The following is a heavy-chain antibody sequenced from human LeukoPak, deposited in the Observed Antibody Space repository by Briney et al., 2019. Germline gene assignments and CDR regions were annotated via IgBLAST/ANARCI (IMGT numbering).Heavy chain of an antibody. J-gene: IGHJ4*02. CDR1: GFTFSSYG. CDR3: ARRYCSSTSCLIDY. Sequence: GGSLRLSCAASGFTFSSYGMHWVRQAPGKGLEWVAVISYDGSNKYYADSVKGRFTISRDNSKNTLYLQMNSLRAEDTAVYYCARRYCSSTSCLIDYWGQGTLVTVSS. V-gene: IGHV3-30*03. CDR2: ISYDGSNK. D-gene: IGHD2-2*01.